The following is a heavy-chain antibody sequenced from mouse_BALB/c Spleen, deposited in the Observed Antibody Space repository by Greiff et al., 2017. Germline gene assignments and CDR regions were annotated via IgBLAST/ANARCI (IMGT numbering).Heavy chain of an antibody. Sequence: EVQGVESGGGLVKPGGSLKPSCAASGFTFSDYYMYWVRQTPEKRLEWVATISDGGSYTYYPDSVKGRFTISRDNAKNNLYLQMSSLKSEDTAMYYCARELDHYYAMDYWGQGTSVTVSS. CDR3: ARELDHYYAMDY. V-gene: IGHV5-4*02. CDR2: ISDGGSYT. D-gene: IGHD4-1*01. J-gene: IGHJ4*01. CDR1: GFTFSDYY.